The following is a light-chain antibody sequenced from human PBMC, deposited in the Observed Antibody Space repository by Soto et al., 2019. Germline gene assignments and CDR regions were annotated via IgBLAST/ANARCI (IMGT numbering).Light chain of an antibody. Sequence: EIVLTQSPGTLSLSPGERATLSCRASQSVSSSHLAWYQQKPGRAPRLLIYGASSRSTGIPDRFSVSESETDFTLTISRLQPEDSAVYYCQQYGRSPWTFGQGTKVEIK. CDR3: QQYGRSPWT. J-gene: IGKJ1*01. CDR1: QSVSSSH. CDR2: GAS. V-gene: IGKV3-20*01.